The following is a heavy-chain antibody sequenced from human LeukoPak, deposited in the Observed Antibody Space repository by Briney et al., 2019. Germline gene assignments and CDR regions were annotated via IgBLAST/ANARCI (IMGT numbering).Heavy chain of an antibody. D-gene: IGHD1-26*01. Sequence: PSETLSLTCTVSGGSISSHYWSWIRQPPGKGLEWIGYIYYSGSTNYNPSLKSRVTISVDTSKNQFSLKLSSVTAADTAVYYCARVGGSYLGAFDIWGQGTMVTVSS. CDR3: ARVGGSYLGAFDI. V-gene: IGHV4-59*11. CDR2: IYYSGST. J-gene: IGHJ3*02. CDR1: GGSISSHY.